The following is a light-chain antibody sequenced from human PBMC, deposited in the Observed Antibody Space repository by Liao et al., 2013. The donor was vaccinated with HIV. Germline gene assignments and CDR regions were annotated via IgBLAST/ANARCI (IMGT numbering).Light chain of an antibody. J-gene: IGLJ2*01. CDR1: KLGDKY. CDR3: QAWDSSTEGV. CDR2: QDS. Sequence: SHELTQPPSVSVSPGQTASITCSGDKLGDKYACWYQQKPGQSPVLVIYQDSKRPSGIPERFSGSNSGNTATLTISGTQAMDEADYYCQAWDSSTEGVFGGGTKLTVL. V-gene: IGLV3-1*01.